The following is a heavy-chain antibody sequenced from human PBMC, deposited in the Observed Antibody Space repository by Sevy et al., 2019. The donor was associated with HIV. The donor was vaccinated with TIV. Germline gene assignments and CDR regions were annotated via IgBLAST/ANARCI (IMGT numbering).Heavy chain of an antibody. J-gene: IGHJ4*02. D-gene: IGHD3-22*01. CDR1: GGSISSGGYS. CDR2: IYHSGST. Sequence: SETLSLTCAVSGGSISSGGYSWSWIRQPPGKGLEWIGYIYHSGSTYYNPSLKSRVTVSVDRSKNQFSLKLSSVTAADTAVYYCARGEGADSSGYYYGYWGQGTLVTVSS. V-gene: IGHV4-30-2*01. CDR3: ARGEGADSSGYYYGY.